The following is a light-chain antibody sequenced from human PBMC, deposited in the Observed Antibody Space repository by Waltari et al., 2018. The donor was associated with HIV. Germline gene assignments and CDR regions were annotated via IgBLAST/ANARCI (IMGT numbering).Light chain of an antibody. V-gene: IGLV2-8*01. Sequence: QSALTQHPSASGSPGQSVTISCTGTSSDIGGYTYVSWYQQYPGKAPKLMIYEVSKRPSGVPDRFSGSKSANTASLTVSGLQAEDEADYYCSSYGGSANLLFGGGTKLTVL. CDR3: SSYGGSANLL. CDR1: SSDIGGYTY. CDR2: EVS. J-gene: IGLJ2*01.